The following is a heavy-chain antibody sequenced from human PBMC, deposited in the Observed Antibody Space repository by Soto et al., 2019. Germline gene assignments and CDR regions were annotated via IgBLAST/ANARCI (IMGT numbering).Heavy chain of an antibody. Sequence: QVQLVESGGGLVKPGGSLRLSCAASGFTFSDYYMSWIRQAPGKGREWVSYISSSSSYTNYADSVKGRFPISRDNAKNSLYLQMNSLRAEDTAVYYCARVRRWLQFSYYFDYWGQGTLVTVSS. CDR1: GFTFSDYY. J-gene: IGHJ4*02. V-gene: IGHV3-11*06. CDR2: ISSSSSYT. CDR3: ARVRRWLQFSYYFDY. D-gene: IGHD5-12*01.